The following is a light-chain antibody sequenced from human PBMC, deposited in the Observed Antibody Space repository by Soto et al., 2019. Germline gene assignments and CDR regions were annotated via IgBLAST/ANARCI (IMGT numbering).Light chain of an antibody. V-gene: IGKV1-39*01. CDR1: QGISSF. CDR3: QKYNSAPRT. Sequence: DIQMTQSPSSLSAFVGDRVTITCRASQGISSFLNWYQQRPGKAPELLIYAASSLQSGVPSRFRGSGAGTDFTLTISSLQPEDVATYYCQKYNSAPRTFGQGTKVDIK. J-gene: IGKJ1*01. CDR2: AAS.